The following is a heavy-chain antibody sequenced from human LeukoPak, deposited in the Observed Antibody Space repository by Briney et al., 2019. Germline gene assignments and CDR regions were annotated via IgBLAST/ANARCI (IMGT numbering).Heavy chain of an antibody. CDR3: ARDDRGLLWFGEYDY. Sequence: SETLSLTCAVYGGSFSGYYWSWIRQPPGKGLEWIGEINHSGSTNYNPSLKSRVTISVDTSKNRFSLKLSSVTAADTAVYYCARDDRGLLWFGEYDYWGQGTLVTVSS. CDR1: GGSFSGYY. D-gene: IGHD3-10*01. V-gene: IGHV4-34*01. CDR2: INHSGST. J-gene: IGHJ4*02.